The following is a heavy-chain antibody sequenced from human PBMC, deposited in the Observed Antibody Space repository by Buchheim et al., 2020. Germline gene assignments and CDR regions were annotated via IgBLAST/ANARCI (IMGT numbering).Heavy chain of an antibody. J-gene: IGHJ6*02. D-gene: IGHD5-18*01. CDR2: IDPSDSYS. Sequence: EVQLVQSGAEVKKPGESLRISCKGSGYSFTSYWISWVRQMPGKGLEWMGRIDPSDSYSNYSPSFEGHVTISADKSISTAYPQWSSLKASYTAMYYCARHMAIHYYYYGMDVWGQGTT. V-gene: IGHV5-10-1*01. CDR1: GYSFTSYW. CDR3: ARHMAIHYYYYGMDV.